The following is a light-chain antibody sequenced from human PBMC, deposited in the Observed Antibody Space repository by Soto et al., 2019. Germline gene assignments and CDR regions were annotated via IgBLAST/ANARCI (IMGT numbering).Light chain of an antibody. CDR2: DVS. V-gene: IGLV2-14*01. Sequence: QSVLTQPASVSGSPGQSITISCTGTSSDVGGYNYVSWYQQHPGKAPKLMIYDVSNRPSGVSNRFSGSKSGXTASXTISGLQAEDEAIYYCSSYTSSSTNWVFGGGTKLTVL. J-gene: IGLJ3*02. CDR1: SSDVGGYNY. CDR3: SSYTSSSTNWV.